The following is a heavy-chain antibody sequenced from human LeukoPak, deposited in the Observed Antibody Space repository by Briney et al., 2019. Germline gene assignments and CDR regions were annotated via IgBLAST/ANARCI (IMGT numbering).Heavy chain of an antibody. J-gene: IGHJ4*02. CDR2: IYYSGST. V-gene: IGHV4-31*03. Sequence: PSETLSLTCTVSGGSISSGGYYWSWIRQHPGKGLEWIGYIYYSGSTYYNPSLKSRVTISVDTSKNQFSLKLSSVTAADTAVYYCARVPRNPDYGDYEYWGQGTLVTVSS. CDR3: ARVPRNPDYGDYEY. D-gene: IGHD4-17*01. CDR1: GGSISSGGYY.